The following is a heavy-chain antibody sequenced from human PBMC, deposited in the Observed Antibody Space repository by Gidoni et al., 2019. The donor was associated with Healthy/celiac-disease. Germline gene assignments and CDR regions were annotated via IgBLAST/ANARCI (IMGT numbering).Heavy chain of an antibody. Sequence: QVQLQESGPGLVKPSQTLSLTCTVSGGPISSGGYYWSWIRQHPGKGLEWIGYIYYSGSTYYNPSLKSRVTISVDTSKNQFSLKLSSVTAADTAVYYCANSKGYSSGWAFDYWGQGTLVTVSS. D-gene: IGHD6-19*01. CDR1: GGPISSGGYY. V-gene: IGHV4-31*03. CDR2: IYYSGST. CDR3: ANSKGYSSGWAFDY. J-gene: IGHJ4*02.